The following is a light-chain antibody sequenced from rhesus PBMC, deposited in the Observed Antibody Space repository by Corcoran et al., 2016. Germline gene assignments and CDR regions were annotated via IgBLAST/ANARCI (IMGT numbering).Light chain of an antibody. CDR1: QGISSW. J-gene: IGKJ3*01. Sequence: DIQMTQSPSSLSASVGDKVTITCRASQGISSWLAWYQQKPGKAPKLLNYKASRLQIGVPSRFSGSGTGTDFTLTISSLQPEDFAPYYCLQCSSSPFTFGPGTKLDIK. CDR2: KAS. V-gene: IGKV1-22*01. CDR3: LQCSSSPFT.